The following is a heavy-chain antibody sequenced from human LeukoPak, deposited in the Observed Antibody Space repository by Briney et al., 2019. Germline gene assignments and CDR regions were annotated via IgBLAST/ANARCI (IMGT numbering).Heavy chain of an antibody. J-gene: IGHJ4*02. V-gene: IGHV3-23*01. D-gene: IGHD3-9*01. Sequence: GGSLRLSCAASGFTFSSYAMNWVRQPPGKGLEWVAGISSGDRTFHAESVKGRFTISRDKSKDTLYLQMNSLRAEDTAVYYCAKEATASPYFHWFDNWGQGTQVIVSS. CDR1: GFTFSSYA. CDR3: AKEATASPYFHWFDN. CDR2: ISSGDRT.